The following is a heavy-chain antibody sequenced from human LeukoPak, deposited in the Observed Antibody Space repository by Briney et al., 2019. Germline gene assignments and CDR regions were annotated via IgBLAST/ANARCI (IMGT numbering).Heavy chain of an antibody. Sequence: QAGGSLRLSCVVSGFTFSNYWMSWVRQAPGKGLEWVGHAKQDGSETYYVDSVKGQFTVSRDNAKNSLFLQMNSLRVEDTAIYYCARDLPSSGYWYRDAFDIWGQGTMVTVS. CDR1: GFTFSNYW. V-gene: IGHV3-7*01. J-gene: IGHJ3*02. D-gene: IGHD3-22*01. CDR2: AKQDGSET. CDR3: ARDLPSSGYWYRDAFDI.